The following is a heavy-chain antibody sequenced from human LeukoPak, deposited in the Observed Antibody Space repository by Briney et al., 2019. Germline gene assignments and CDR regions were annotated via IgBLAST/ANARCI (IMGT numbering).Heavy chain of an antibody. D-gene: IGHD1-1*01. CDR3: ARFADDGNYFDY. CDR1: GGTFSSYA. Sequence: ASVKVSCKASGGTFSSYAISWVRQAPGQGLEWMGGIIPIFGTANYAQKFQGRVTITADESTSTAYMELSSLRSEDTAVYYCARFADDGNYFDYWGQGTLVTVSS. CDR2: IIPIFGTA. V-gene: IGHV1-69*13. J-gene: IGHJ4*02.